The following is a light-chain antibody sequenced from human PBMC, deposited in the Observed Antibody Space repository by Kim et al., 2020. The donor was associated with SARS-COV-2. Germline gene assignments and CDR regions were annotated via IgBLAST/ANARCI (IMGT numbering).Light chain of an antibody. CDR1: QSISSW. CDR2: DAS. J-gene: IGKJ4*01. CDR3: QQYNSWLT. Sequence: DIQMTQSPSTLSASVGDRVTITCRASQSISSWLAWYQKKPGKAPKVLIYDASSLESGVPSRFSGSGSGTEFTLTISSLQPDDFATYYCQQYNSWLTFGGGTKVDIK. V-gene: IGKV1-5*01.